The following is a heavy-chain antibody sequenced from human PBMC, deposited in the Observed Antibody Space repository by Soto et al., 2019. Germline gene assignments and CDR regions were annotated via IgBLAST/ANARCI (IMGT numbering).Heavy chain of an antibody. J-gene: IGHJ6*02. CDR2: IVVGSGNT. Sequence: QMQLVQSGPEVKKPGTSVKVSCKASGFTFTSSAVQRVRQARGQRLEWIGWIVVGSGNTNYVQKFKEIVTTTRDTSRSTVYMELISMRFEDMAVYYCAAPKKYSSTWDYFYCIDVWGQGTTVTV. D-gene: IGHD2-15*01. V-gene: IGHV1-58*01. CDR3: AAPKKYSSTWDYFYCIDV. CDR1: GFTFTSSA.